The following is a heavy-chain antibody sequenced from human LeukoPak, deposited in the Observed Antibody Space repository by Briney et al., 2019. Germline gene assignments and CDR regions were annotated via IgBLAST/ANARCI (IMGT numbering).Heavy chain of an antibody. V-gene: IGHV4-38-2*02. J-gene: IGHJ4*02. CDR3: ARVRYNWNRDFDY. Sequence: PSETLSLTCSASGYSLSSGYYWGWIRQPPGEGLEWIGSMFHSGRTYYNPSLESRVTMSVDTSKNQFYLKLSSVTAPDTAVYYCARVRYNWNRDFDYWGQGTLVTVSS. CDR2: MFHSGRT. CDR1: GYSLSSGYY. D-gene: IGHD1-20*01.